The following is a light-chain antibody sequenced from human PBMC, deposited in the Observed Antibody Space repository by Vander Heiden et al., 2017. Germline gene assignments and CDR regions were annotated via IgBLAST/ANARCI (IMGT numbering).Light chain of an antibody. CDR3: QAWDSGTVV. CDR2: QDS. V-gene: IGLV3-1*01. Sequence: SYELTQPPSVSESPGQTASITCSGDKLGDKYACWYQQKPGQSPVLVIYQDSKRPSGIPERFSGSNSGNTATLTISGTQAMDEADYYCQAWDSGTVVFGGGTKLTVL. J-gene: IGLJ2*01. CDR1: KLGDKY.